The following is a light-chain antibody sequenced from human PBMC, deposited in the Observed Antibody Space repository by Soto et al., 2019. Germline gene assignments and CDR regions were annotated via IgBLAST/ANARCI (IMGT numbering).Light chain of an antibody. CDR1: SSNIGAGRD. Sequence: QPVLTQSPSESGAPGQRVTISCTGSSSNIGAGRDVHWYRQLPGAAPKFLISDSNHRPSGVPDRFSVSKSGASASLAITGLRAEDEGDYFCQSYGTSLSGLYVFGTGTKLTVL. CDR3: QSYGTSLSGLYV. CDR2: DSN. V-gene: IGLV1-40*01. J-gene: IGLJ1*01.